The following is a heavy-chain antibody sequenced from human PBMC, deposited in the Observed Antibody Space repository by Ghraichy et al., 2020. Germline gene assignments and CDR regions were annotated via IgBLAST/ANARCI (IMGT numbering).Heavy chain of an antibody. CDR1: GGSISSYY. CDR3: ARGDSSSWPLDY. D-gene: IGHD6-13*01. J-gene: IGHJ4*02. CDR2: IYYSGST. V-gene: IGHV4-59*01. Sequence: SETLSLTCTVSGGSISSYYWSWIRQPPGKGLEWIGYIYYSGSTNYNPSLKSRVTISVDTSKNQFSLKLSSVTAADTAVYYCARGDSSSWPLDYWGQGTLVTVSS.